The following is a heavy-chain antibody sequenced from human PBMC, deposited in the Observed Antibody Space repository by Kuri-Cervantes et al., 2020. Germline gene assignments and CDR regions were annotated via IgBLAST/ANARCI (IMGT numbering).Heavy chain of an antibody. CDR3: ARTSYSSSWYGAYYYYYGMDV. V-gene: IGHV1-8*01. CDR2: MNPNSGNT. CDR1: GYTFTSYD. D-gene: IGHD6-13*01. Sequence: ASVKVSCKASGYTFTSYDINWVRQATGQGLERMGWMNPNSGNTGYAQKFQGRVTMTRNTSISTAYMELSSLRSEDTAVYYCARTSYSSSWYGAYYYYYGMDVWGQGTTVTVSS. J-gene: IGHJ6*02.